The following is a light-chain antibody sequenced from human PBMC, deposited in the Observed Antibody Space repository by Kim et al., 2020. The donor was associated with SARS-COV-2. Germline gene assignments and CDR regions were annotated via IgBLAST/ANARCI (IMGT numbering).Light chain of an antibody. CDR2: EVT. CDR1: SSDVGGYKY. Sequence: QSALTQPPSASGSPGQSVAISCTGTSSDVGGYKYVSWYQQHPGKAPKLIIYEVTKRPSGVPDRFSGSKSGNTASLTVSGLQADDEADYYCSSYAGSNNWVFGGGTKLTVL. V-gene: IGLV2-8*01. CDR3: SSYAGSNNWV. J-gene: IGLJ3*02.